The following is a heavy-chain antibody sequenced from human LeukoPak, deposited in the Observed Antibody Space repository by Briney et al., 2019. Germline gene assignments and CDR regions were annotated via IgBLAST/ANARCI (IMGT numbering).Heavy chain of an antibody. CDR1: GGSISSYY. Sequence: SETLSLTCTVSGGSISSYYWSWIRQPPGKGLEWIGYIYYSGSTNYNPSLKSRVTISVDTSKNQFSLKLSSVTAADTAVYYCARDYYDSSGYYYGFDPWGQGTLVTVSS. V-gene: IGHV4-59*01. CDR3: ARDYYDSSGYYYGFDP. J-gene: IGHJ5*02. CDR2: IYYSGST. D-gene: IGHD3-22*01.